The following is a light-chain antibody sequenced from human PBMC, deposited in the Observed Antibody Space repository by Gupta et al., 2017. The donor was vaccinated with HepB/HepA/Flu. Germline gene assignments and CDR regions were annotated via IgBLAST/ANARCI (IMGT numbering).Light chain of an antibody. J-gene: IGKJ3*01. Sequence: DFVMTPLLVCLTGSLGERATINCKSSQNVLNYLAWYQRKPGQPPRLLIYWAYTLESGVPDRFSGSGSGTDFTLTINNLQAEDVAVYYCQQYYSTLSFGPGTKLEIK. V-gene: IGKV4-1*01. CDR2: WAY. CDR1: QNVLNY. CDR3: QQYYSTLS.